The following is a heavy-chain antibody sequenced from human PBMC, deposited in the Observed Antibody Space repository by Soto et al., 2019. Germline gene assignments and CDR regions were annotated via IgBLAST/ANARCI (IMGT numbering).Heavy chain of an antibody. Sequence: ASLKVSGKASHYTFDNYGITWVRTAPGRGLVWMGWISPYNRNTKSARKFQGRVTLTTDTSTNTAYMEIRSLRFHDTAVYFCARDSGFMLDSVGYFDYWGQATRVNVSS. CDR3: ARDSGFMLDSVGYFDY. V-gene: IGHV1-18*04. CDR2: ISPYNRNT. CDR1: HYTFDNYG. D-gene: IGHD3-22*01. J-gene: IGHJ4*02.